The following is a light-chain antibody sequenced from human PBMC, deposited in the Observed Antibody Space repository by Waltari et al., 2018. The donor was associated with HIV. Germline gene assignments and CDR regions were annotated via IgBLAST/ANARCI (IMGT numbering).Light chain of an antibody. CDR1: SSDIGGTNY. Sequence: QSALTKPASVSGSAGQAITISCTGTSSDIGGTNYDYWYQQHPGKAPKLMISNVSHRPSGVSNRFSGSKSGNTASLTISGLQAEDEADYYCSSYTSSSTLGVFGSGTKVTVL. CDR3: SSYTSSSTLGV. J-gene: IGLJ1*01. CDR2: NVS. V-gene: IGLV2-14*03.